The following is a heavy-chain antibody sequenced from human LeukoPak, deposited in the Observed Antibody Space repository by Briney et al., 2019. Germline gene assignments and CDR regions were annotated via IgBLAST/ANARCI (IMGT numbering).Heavy chain of an antibody. CDR2: IYPGDSDT. J-gene: IGHJ3*02. CDR1: GYSFTSYW. CDR3: ARHGPYGDYVMGAFDI. Sequence: GESLKISWKGSGYSFTSYWIGWVRQMPGKGLEWMGIIYPGDSDTRYSPSFQGQVTISADKSISTAYLQWSSLKASDTAMYYCARHGPYGDYVMGAFDIWGQGTMVTVPS. D-gene: IGHD4-17*01. V-gene: IGHV5-51*01.